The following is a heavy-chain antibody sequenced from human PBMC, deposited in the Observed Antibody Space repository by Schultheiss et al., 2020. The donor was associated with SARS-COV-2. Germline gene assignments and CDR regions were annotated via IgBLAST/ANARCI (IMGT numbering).Heavy chain of an antibody. V-gene: IGHV2-5*01. CDR3: ARLVYTAQDCNYFDY. CDR1: GFSLSTSGVG. D-gene: IGHD5-18*01. J-gene: IGHJ4*02. Sequence: SGPTLVKPTQTLTLTCTFSGFSLSTSGVGVGWIRQPPGKALEWLALIYWNDDKRYSPSLKSRLTITKDTSKNQVVLTMTNMDPVDTATYYCARLVYTAQDCNYFDYWGQGTLVTVSS. CDR2: IYWNDDK.